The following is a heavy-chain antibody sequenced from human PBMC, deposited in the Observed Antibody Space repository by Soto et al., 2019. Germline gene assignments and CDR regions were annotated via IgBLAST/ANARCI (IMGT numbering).Heavy chain of an antibody. D-gene: IGHD3-22*01. CDR3: ARPIQYYFDTSAQSAWFDP. J-gene: IGHJ5*02. V-gene: IGHV1-69*12. Sequence: QVQLVQSGAEVKKPGSSVKVSCKTSGGTFGSYAISWVRQAPGQGLEWMGGIIPIFSTPNYAQKFQGRVTITAYESTSTAYRELSSLRSEDTGVYYCARPIQYYFDTSAQSAWFDPWGQGTLVTVSS. CDR1: GGTFGSYA. CDR2: IIPIFSTP.